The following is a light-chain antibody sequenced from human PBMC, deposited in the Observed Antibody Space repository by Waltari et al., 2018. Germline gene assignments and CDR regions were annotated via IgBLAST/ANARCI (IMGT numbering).Light chain of an antibody. J-gene: IGKJ1*01. CDR1: QSVSKY. Sequence: EVVLTQSPGTLSLSPGERATLSCRASQSVSKYLAWYQQSPGQAPRLLIYDASTRATGIPDRFSGSGSGTDFSFTISRLEPEDFAVYYCQNHERLPATFGQGTKVEIK. V-gene: IGKV3-20*01. CDR3: QNHERLPAT. CDR2: DAS.